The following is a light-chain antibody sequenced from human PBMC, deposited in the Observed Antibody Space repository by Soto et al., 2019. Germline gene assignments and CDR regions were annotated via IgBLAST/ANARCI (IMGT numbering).Light chain of an antibody. Sequence: EIVLTQSPGTLSLSPGERATLSCRARQSVSASNLAWYQRKPGQAPRLLIYDASTRATGVPARFSGSGSGTDFTLTISSLQSEDFAVYYCQHYNYWPYTFGQGTKVEIK. J-gene: IGKJ2*01. V-gene: IGKV3-15*01. CDR3: QHYNYWPYT. CDR1: QSVSASN. CDR2: DAS.